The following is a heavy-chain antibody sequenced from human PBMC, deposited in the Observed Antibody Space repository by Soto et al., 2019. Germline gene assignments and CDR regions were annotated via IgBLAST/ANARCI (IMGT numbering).Heavy chain of an antibody. D-gene: IGHD3-16*01. CDR3: ARDQGVQGDYYGMDV. J-gene: IGHJ6*02. CDR2: IYYTGNT. Sequence: KTSETLSLTCTVSGGSIINYYWSWIRQPPGKGLEWIGYIYYTGNTNYNPSLKSRVTISVDTSKDQVSLKLRSVTAADTAMYYCARDQGVQGDYYGMDVWGQGTTVTVSS. CDR1: GGSIINYY. V-gene: IGHV4-59*01.